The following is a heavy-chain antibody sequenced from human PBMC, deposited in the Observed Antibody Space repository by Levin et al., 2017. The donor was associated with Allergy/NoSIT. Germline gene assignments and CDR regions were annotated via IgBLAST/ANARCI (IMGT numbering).Heavy chain of an antibody. J-gene: IGHJ3*02. CDR1: GGSFSGYY. D-gene: IGHD3-3*01. CDR3: ARSRPPRITIFGASRIPGAFDI. CDR2: INHSGST. V-gene: IGHV4-34*01. Sequence: SETLSLTCAVYGGSFSGYYWSWIRQPPGKGLEWIGEINHSGSTNYNPSLKSRVTISVDTSKNQFSLKLSSVTAADTAVYYCARSRPPRITIFGASRIPGAFDIWGQGTMVTVSS.